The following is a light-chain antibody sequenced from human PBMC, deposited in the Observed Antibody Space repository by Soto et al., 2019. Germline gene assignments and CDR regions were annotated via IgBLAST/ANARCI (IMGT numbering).Light chain of an antibody. CDR2: GTS. Sequence: EIVMTQSPATLSVSPGERATLSCGASQSVSSSYLAWYQQKPGQAPRLLIYGTSNRATGIPDRFSGSGSGTDFTLTISSLEPEDFALYYCQQRNSWPPITFGQGTRLENK. CDR3: QQRNSWPPIT. J-gene: IGKJ5*01. V-gene: IGKV3D-20*02. CDR1: QSVSSSY.